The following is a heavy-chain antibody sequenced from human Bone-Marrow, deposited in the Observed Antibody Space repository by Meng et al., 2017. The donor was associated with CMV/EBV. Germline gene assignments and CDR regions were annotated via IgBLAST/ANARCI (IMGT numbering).Heavy chain of an antibody. CDR1: GGSFSGYY. CDR3: ARWHQLDQHYFDY. D-gene: IGHD6-13*01. Sequence: GSLRLSCAVYGGSFSGYYWSWIRQPPGKGLEWIGEINHSGSTNYNPSLKSRVTISVDTSKNQFSLKLSSVTAADTAVYYCARWHQLDQHYFDYWGQGTLVTVSS. CDR2: INHSGST. J-gene: IGHJ4*02. V-gene: IGHV4-34*01.